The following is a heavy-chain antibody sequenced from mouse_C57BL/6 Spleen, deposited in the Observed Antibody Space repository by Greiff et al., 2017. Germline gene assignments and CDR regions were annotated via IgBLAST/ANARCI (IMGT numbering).Heavy chain of an antibody. J-gene: IGHJ2*01. CDR2: IYPGDGDT. D-gene: IGHD1-1*01. CDR3: ARSYYGSSYDY. CDR1: GYAFSSYW. V-gene: IGHV1-80*01. Sequence: VKLMESGAELVKPGASVKISCKASGYAFSSYWMNWVKQRPGKGLEWIGQIYPGDGDTNYNGKFKGKATLTADKSSSTAYRQRSSLTSEDSAVYVCARSYYGSSYDYWGQGTTLTVSS.